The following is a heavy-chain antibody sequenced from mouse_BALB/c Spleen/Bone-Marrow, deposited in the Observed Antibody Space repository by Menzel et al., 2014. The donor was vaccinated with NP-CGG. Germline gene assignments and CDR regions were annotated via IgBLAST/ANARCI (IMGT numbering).Heavy chain of an antibody. J-gene: IGHJ4*01. V-gene: IGHV1-69*01. CDR2: IDTSDSYT. D-gene: IGHD2-4*01. Sequence: VQLQQSGAELGMPGASVKMSCKASGYTFXDNWMYWVKQRPGQGLEWIGAIDTSDSYTNFNQKFMGKASLTVDASSSTAYMQVSSLTSDDSAVYYCARGGHDFSLDYWGQGTSVTVSS. CDR3: ARGGHDFSLDY. CDR1: GYTFXDNW.